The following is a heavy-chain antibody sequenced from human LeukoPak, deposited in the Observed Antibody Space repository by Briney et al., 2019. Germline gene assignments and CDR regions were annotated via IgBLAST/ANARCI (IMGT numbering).Heavy chain of an antibody. CDR2: IWYDGSNK. V-gene: IGHV3-33*01. CDR3: ARDNRLAARPFHP. CDR1: GFTLSRYG. Sequence: GGSLRLSCAASGFTLSRYGMHWVRQAPGKGREWVAVIWYDGSNKYYADSVNGRFTISRDDSKNTLYLQMNSRRAEDMAVYYCARDNRLAARPFHPWGQGTLVTVSS. D-gene: IGHD6-6*01. J-gene: IGHJ5*02.